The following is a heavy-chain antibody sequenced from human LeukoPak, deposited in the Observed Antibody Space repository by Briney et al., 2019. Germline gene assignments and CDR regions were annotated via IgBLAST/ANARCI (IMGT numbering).Heavy chain of an antibody. J-gene: IGHJ3*02. Sequence: GASVKVSCKASGYTFTSYDINWVRQATGQGLEWMGWMNPNSGNTGYAQKFQGRVTITRNTSISTAYMQLSSLRSEATAVYYCARYCSSASCYMGDDAFDIWGQGTMVTVSS. D-gene: IGHD2-2*02. CDR3: ARYCSSASCYMGDDAFDI. CDR2: MNPNSGNT. V-gene: IGHV1-8*03. CDR1: GYTFTSYD.